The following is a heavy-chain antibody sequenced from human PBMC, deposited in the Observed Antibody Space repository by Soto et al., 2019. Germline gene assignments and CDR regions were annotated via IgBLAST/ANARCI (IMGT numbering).Heavy chain of an antibody. J-gene: IGHJ4*02. V-gene: IGHV3-30-3*01. CDR3: ERKVGATEKTDY. Sequence: QVQRVESGGGVVQPGRSLRLSCAASGFTFSSYAIHWVRQAPGKGLEWVAVISYDGSNKYYADSVKGRFTISRDNSKNTLYLQMNSLRAEDTAVYYCERKVGATEKTDYWGQGTLVTVSS. D-gene: IGHD1-26*01. CDR1: GFTFSSYA. CDR2: ISYDGSNK.